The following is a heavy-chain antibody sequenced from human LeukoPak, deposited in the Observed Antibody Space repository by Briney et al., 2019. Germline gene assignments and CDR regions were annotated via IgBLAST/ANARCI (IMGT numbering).Heavy chain of an antibody. D-gene: IGHD3-10*02. CDR2: ISGSGGGT. Sequence: PGGSLRLSCAASGFTFSSYAMSWVRQAPGKGLEWVSAISGSGGGTYYADSVKGRFTISRDNAKNSLYLQMNSLRAEDTAVYYCAELGITMIGGVWGKGTTVTISS. CDR3: AELGITMIGGV. V-gene: IGHV3-23*01. CDR1: GFTFSSYA. J-gene: IGHJ6*04.